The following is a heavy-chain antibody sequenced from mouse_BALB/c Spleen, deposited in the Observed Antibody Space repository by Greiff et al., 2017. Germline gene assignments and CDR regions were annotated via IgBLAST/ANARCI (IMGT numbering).Heavy chain of an antibody. CDR1: GYTFTDYE. CDR3: TRGDGGNYAMDY. J-gene: IGHJ4*01. CDR2: IDPETGGT. D-gene: IGHD2-3*01. Sequence: VQLQQSGAELVRPGASVTLSCKASGYTFTDYEMHWVKQTPVHGLEWIGAIDPETGGTAYNQKFKGKATLTADKSSSTAYMELRSLTSEDSAVYYCTRGDGGNYAMDYWGQGTSVTVSS. V-gene: IGHV1-15*01.